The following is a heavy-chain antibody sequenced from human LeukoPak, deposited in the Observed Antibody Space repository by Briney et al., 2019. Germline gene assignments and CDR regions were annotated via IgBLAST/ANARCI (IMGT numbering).Heavy chain of an antibody. J-gene: IGHJ5*02. CDR2: INHSGST. CDR1: GGSFSGYY. D-gene: IGHD5-12*01. Sequence: PSETLSLTCAVYGGSFSGYYWSWIRQPPGKGLEWIGEINHSGSTNYNPSLKSRVTISVDTSKNQFSLKLSSVTAADTAVYYCARARVATIRRSGPSNWFDPWGQGTLVTVSS. V-gene: IGHV4-34*01. CDR3: ARARVATIRRSGPSNWFDP.